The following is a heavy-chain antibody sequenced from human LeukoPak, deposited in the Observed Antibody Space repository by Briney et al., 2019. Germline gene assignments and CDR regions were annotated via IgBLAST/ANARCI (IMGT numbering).Heavy chain of an antibody. J-gene: IGHJ4*02. Sequence: QAAGSLRLSRAASGFTFTSFALSCVRQAPGQGLEWVSAISGGGGSTYYADSVKGRFTISRDNSKNTLYLQMNSLRAEDTAVYYCATPDYGDYFFDYWGQGTLVTVSS. D-gene: IGHD4-17*01. CDR2: ISGGGGST. V-gene: IGHV3-23*01. CDR1: GFTFTSFA. CDR3: ATPDYGDYFFDY.